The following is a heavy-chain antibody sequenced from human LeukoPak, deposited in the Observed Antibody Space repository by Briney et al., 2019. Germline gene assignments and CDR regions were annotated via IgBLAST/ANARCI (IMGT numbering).Heavy chain of an antibody. CDR1: GFTFSSYA. Sequence: PGGSLRLSCAASGFTFSSYAMHWVRQAPGKGLEWVAVISYDGSNKYYADSVKGRFTISRDNSKNTLYLQMNSLRAEDTAVYYCAREPYGDHVIPTTGYFDYWGQGTLVTVSS. D-gene: IGHD3-16*02. V-gene: IGHV3-30*04. CDR2: ISYDGSNK. CDR3: AREPYGDHVIPTTGYFDY. J-gene: IGHJ4*02.